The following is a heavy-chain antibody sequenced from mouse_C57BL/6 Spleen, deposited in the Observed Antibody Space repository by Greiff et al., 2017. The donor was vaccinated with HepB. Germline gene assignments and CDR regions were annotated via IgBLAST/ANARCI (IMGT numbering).Heavy chain of an antibody. CDR3: ARLGDLDDYDPWFAY. CDR2: IVPNSGGT. J-gene: IGHJ3*01. V-gene: IGHV1-72*01. Sequence: QVQLQQPGAELVKPGASVKLSCKASGYTFTSYWMHWVKQRPGRGLEWIGRIVPNSGGTKYNEKFKSKATLTVDKPSSTAYMQLSSLTSEDSAVYYCARLGDLDDYDPWFAYWGQGTLVTVSA. CDR1: GYTFTSYW. D-gene: IGHD2-4*01.